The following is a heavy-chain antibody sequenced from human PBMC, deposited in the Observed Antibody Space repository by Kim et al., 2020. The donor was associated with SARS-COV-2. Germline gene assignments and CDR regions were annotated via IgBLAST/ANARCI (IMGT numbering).Heavy chain of an antibody. J-gene: IGHJ6*02. CDR2: ISPKALSGTT. CDR1: GFTFGDYA. Sequence: GGSLRLSCPASGFTFGDYAMSWVRQAPGKGLEWVGFISPKALSGTTGYAASVKARFTISRDDSKRIASLQMNSLKTEDTAVFYCSRNKEVEVRPWYYYYNIDVWGQGTTGTVSS. D-gene: IGHD1-1*01. V-gene: IGHV3-49*04. CDR3: SRNKEVEVRPWYYYYNIDV.